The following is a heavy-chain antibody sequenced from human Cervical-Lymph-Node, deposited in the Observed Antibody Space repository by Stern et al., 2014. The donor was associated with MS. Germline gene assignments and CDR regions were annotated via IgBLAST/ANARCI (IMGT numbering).Heavy chain of an antibody. CDR3: ARDGRPLDH. CDR2: IRRLCTTI. CDR1: GFTFSSWS. J-gene: IGHJ4*02. V-gene: IGHV3-48*01. Sequence: VQLVESGGDLVPPGGSRRLSCAASGFTFSSWSMRWVPQAPGKGLEWLSFIRRLCTTINYAASVSVRLTTSRDTANNSLSLLMNSLIAEDSAVYYCARDGRPLDHWVQGTLVTVSS. D-gene: IGHD3/OR15-3a*01.